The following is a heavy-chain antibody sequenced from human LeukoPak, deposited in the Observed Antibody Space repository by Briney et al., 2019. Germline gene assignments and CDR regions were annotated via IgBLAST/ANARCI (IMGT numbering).Heavy chain of an antibody. CDR2: ISAYNGNT. D-gene: IGHD3-22*01. J-gene: IGHJ4*02. CDR1: GYTFTSYG. V-gene: IGHV1-18*01. CDR3: ARVTLYYYDSSGYYYGSRRFDY. Sequence: ASVKVSCKASGYTFTSYGISWVRQAPGQGLEWMGWISAYNGNTNYAQKLQGRVTMTTDTSTSTAYMELRSLRSDDTAVYYCARVTLYYYDSSGYYYGSRRFDYWGQGTLVTVSS.